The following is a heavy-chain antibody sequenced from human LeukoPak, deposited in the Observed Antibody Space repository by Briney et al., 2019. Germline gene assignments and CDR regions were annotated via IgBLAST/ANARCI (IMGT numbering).Heavy chain of an antibody. Sequence: GGSLRLSCAASGFSVSDHYMIWLRQTPGKGLEWVSLIYSNGVTDYANSVRGRFTISRDNAKNSLYLQMSSLRAEDTAVYYCTRDPTQYLRYGYFDYWGQGTLVTVSS. J-gene: IGHJ4*02. CDR2: IYSNGVT. V-gene: IGHV3-69-1*01. CDR1: GFSVSDHY. CDR3: TRDPTQYLRYGYFDY. D-gene: IGHD4-11*01.